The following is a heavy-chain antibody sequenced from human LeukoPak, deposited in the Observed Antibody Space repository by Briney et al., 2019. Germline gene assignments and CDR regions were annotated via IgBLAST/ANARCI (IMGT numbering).Heavy chain of an antibody. D-gene: IGHD5-18*01. Sequence: GGSLRLSCVASGFTFNRYGIHWVRQAPGKGLEWVAVISNDGSDTIYGDSVKGRFTVSRENSRNTLYPQMNSLRIEDTSVYYCVKGLIDSPMSFALDYWGQGTLVTVSP. CDR2: ISNDGSDT. CDR3: VKGLIDSPMSFALDY. J-gene: IGHJ4*02. CDR1: GFTFNRYG. V-gene: IGHV3-30*18.